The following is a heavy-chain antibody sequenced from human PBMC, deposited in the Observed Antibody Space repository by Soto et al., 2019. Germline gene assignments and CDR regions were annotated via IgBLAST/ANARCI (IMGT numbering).Heavy chain of an antibody. CDR3: AAVGYYDSSGNYKYYGMDV. Sequence: QMQLVQSGPEVKKPGTSVKVSCKTSGFTFTSSAVQWVRQARGQRLEWKGWIVVGSGNTNYAQKFQERVSITSDMSTSTAYMELSSLRSEDTAVYYCAAVGYYDSSGNYKYYGMDVWGQGTTVTVSS. CDR2: IVVGSGNT. J-gene: IGHJ6*02. D-gene: IGHD3-22*01. V-gene: IGHV1-58*01. CDR1: GFTFTSSA.